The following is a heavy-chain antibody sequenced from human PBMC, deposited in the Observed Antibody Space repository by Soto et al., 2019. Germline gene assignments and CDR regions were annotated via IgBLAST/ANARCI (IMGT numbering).Heavy chain of an antibody. CDR2: VYYSGST. CDR3: ARVKRSTSRFDP. CDR1: GDSVSCGSFY. V-gene: IGHV4-61*01. Sequence: PSETLSLTCTVSGDSVSCGSFYWRWIRQPPGKGLEWIGYVYYSGSTSYNPSLKSRVTISRDTSKNQFSLDLNSVTPADTAVYYCARVKRSTSRFDPWGQGTRVTVSS. D-gene: IGHD1-26*01. J-gene: IGHJ5*02.